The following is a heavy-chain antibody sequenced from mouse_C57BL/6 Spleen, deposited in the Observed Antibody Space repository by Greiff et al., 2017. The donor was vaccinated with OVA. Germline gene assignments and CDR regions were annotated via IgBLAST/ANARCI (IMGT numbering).Heavy chain of an antibody. CDR2: IGPGSGST. V-gene: IGHV1-77*01. CDR3: AKAYYSNYDYAMDY. Sequence: VQLQQSGAELVKPGASVKISCKASGYTFTDYYINWVKQRPGQGLEWIGKIGPGSGSTYYNEKFKGKATLTADKSSSTAYMQLSSLTSEDSAVYFCAKAYYSNYDYAMDYWGQGTSVTVSS. J-gene: IGHJ4*01. CDR1: GYTFTDYY. D-gene: IGHD2-5*01.